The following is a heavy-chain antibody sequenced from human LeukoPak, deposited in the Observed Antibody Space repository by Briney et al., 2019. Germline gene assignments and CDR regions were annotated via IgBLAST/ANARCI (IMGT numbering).Heavy chain of an antibody. Sequence: GGSLRLSCAASGFTFSSYWMSWVRQAPGKGLEWVANIKQDGSEKYYVDSVKGRFTISRDNAKNSLYLQMNSLRAEDTAVYYCARELYYYDSSGYSLEYYFDYWGQGTLVTVSS. J-gene: IGHJ4*02. CDR3: ARELYYYDSSGYSLEYYFDY. CDR1: GFTFSSYW. CDR2: IKQDGSEK. V-gene: IGHV3-7*01. D-gene: IGHD3-22*01.